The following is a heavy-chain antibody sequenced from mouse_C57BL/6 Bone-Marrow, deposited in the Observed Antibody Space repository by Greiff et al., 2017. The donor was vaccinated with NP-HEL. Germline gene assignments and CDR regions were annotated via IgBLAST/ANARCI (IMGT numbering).Heavy chain of an antibody. CDR3: TRSAGTRYFDV. Sequence: QVQLQQPGAELVKPGASVKLSCKASGYTFTSYWMHWVKQRPGQGLEWIGAIDPETCGTAYNQKFKGKATLTADKSSSTAYMELRSLTSEDSAVYYCTRSAGTRYFDVWGTGTTVTVSS. CDR2: IDPETCGT. V-gene: IGHV1-64*01. D-gene: IGHD4-1*01. J-gene: IGHJ1*03. CDR1: GYTFTSYW.